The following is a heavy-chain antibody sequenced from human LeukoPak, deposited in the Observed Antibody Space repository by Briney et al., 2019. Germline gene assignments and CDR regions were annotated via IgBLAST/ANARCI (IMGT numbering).Heavy chain of an antibody. Sequence: PVGCLRLSCAASGXTFSNYALSWVSQAPGRGLEWVSTFSDSGDSTYYADSVKGRFTISRDNSKNTLNLQMNSLRAEDTAVYYCARRTVARYYYFDSWGQGTLVTVSS. V-gene: IGHV3-23*01. D-gene: IGHD4-17*01. CDR3: ARRTVARYYYFDS. CDR1: GXTFSNYA. J-gene: IGHJ4*02. CDR2: FSDSGDST.